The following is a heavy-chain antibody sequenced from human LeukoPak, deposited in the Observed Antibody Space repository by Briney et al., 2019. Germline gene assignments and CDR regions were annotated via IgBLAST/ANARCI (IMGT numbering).Heavy chain of an antibody. CDR3: ARAGTYYYDSSGYYPDY. CDR1: GYTFTSYG. D-gene: IGHD3-22*01. V-gene: IGHV1-18*01. Sequence: ASVKVSCKASGYTFTSYGLSWVRQAPGQGLEWMGWISTYNDNTHYAQKFQGRVTMTTDTSTNTAYMELRSLRSDDTAVYYCARAGTYYYDSSGYYPDYWGQGTLVTVSS. CDR2: ISTYNDNT. J-gene: IGHJ4*02.